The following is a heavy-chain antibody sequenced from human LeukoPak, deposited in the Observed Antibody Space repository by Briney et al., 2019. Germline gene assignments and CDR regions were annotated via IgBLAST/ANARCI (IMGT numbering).Heavy chain of an antibody. V-gene: IGHV3-7*01. J-gene: IGHJ3*02. Sequence: GGSLRLSCAASGFPFGDHWMTWVRQAPGKGLEWVANIKQDGSEKYYVDSVKGRFTISRDNAKNSLYLQMNSLRAEDTAVYYCARDPGSSLLPDAFDIWGQGTMVTVSS. CDR3: ARDPGSSLLPDAFDI. D-gene: IGHD3-10*01. CDR2: IKQDGSEK. CDR1: GFPFGDHW.